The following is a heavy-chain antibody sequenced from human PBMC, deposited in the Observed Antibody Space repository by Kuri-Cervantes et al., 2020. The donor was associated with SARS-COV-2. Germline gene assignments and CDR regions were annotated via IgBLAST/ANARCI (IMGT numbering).Heavy chain of an antibody. J-gene: IGHJ4*02. V-gene: IGHV4-59*08. CDR2: IYYSGST. D-gene: IGHD3-16*01. CDR3: ARHSSLVGDLDY. CDR1: GGSISSYY. Sequence: GSLRLSCTVSGGSISSYYWSWIRQPPGKGLEWIGYIYYSGSTYYNPSLKSRVTISVDTSKNQFSLKLSPVTAADTAVYYCARHSSLVGDLDYWGQGTLVTVSS.